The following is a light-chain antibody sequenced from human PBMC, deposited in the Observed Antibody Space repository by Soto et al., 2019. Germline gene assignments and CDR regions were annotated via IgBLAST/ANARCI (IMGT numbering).Light chain of an antibody. Sequence: DIVMTQSPDSLAVSLGERATINCKSSQSVLYSPNNENYLAWYQQKPGQPPKLLVYWASARESGVPDRVSGSGSGTDFTLTSSSLQAEDVAIDYCRQYDGTPRTFGQGTKVGIK. V-gene: IGKV4-1*01. CDR1: QSVLYSPNNENY. CDR2: WAS. CDR3: RQYDGTPRT. J-gene: IGKJ1*01.